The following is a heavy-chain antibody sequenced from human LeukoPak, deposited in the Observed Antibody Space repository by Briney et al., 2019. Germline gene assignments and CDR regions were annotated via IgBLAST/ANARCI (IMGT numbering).Heavy chain of an antibody. D-gene: IGHD5-24*01. CDR2: ISYDGSNK. V-gene: IGHV3-30-3*01. Sequence: GGSLRLSCAASGFTFSSYAMHWARQAPGKGLEWVAVISYDGSNKYYADSVKGRFTISRDNSKNTLYLQMNSLRAEDTAVYYCARDPRDGYNLDAFDIWGQGTMVTVSS. CDR1: GFTFSSYA. J-gene: IGHJ3*02. CDR3: ARDPRDGYNLDAFDI.